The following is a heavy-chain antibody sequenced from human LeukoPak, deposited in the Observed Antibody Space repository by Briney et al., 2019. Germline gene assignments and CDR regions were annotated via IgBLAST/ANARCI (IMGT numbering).Heavy chain of an antibody. D-gene: IGHD5-12*01. J-gene: IGHJ4*02. CDR1: GYTFTHHG. Sequence: ASVKVSCKASGYTFTHHGITWVRQAPGQGLEWMGWISGYNGNTNYAQKLQGRVSMTTDTSTTTAYMELRSLTSDDTALYYCARSSLGTITAGPFDYWGQGTLVTVSS. CDR2: ISGYNGNT. CDR3: ARSSLGTITAGPFDY. V-gene: IGHV1-18*01.